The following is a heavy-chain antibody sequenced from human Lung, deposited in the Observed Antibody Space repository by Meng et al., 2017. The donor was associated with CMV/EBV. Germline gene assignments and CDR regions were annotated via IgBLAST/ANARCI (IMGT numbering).Heavy chain of an antibody. V-gene: IGHV4-59*01. Sequence: LXCAVSGGSSIGYYWSWIRQPPGKRLEWIGYIYYSGSTSYNPSLKSRVTISVDTSKNQFSLKLSSVTAADTAVYYCARGSGYYGSGSYYSRYYYGMDVWGQGXTVTVSS. CDR1: GGSSIGYY. J-gene: IGHJ6*02. CDR2: IYYSGST. CDR3: ARGSGYYGSGSYYSRYYYGMDV. D-gene: IGHD3-10*01.